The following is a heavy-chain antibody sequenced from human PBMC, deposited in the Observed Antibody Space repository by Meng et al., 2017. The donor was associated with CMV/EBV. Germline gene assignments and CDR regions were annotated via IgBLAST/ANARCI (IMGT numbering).Heavy chain of an antibody. CDR1: GFTFDDYA. V-gene: IGHV3-9*03. CDR2: ISWNSGSI. Sequence: GGSLRLSCAASGFTFDDYAMHWVRQAPGKGLEWVSGISWNSGSIGYADSVKGRLTISRDNAKNSLYLQMNSLRAEDMALYYCAKDMIVGGMDVWGQGTTVTVSS. CDR3: AKDMIVGGMDV. J-gene: IGHJ6*02. D-gene: IGHD3-22*01.